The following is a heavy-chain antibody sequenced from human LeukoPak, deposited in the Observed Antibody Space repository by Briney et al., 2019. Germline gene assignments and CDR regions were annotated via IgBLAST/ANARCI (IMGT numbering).Heavy chain of an antibody. J-gene: IGHJ4*02. CDR1: GYTFTSYY. V-gene: IGHV1-46*01. CDR3: ASTTGITMITGFDY. D-gene: IGHD3-22*01. Sequence: GASVKVSCKASGYTFTSYYMHWVRLAPGQGLEWMGIINPSGGSTSYAQKFQGRVTMTRDMSTSTVYMELSSLRSEDTAVYYCASTTGITMITGFDYWGQGTLVTVSS. CDR2: INPSGGST.